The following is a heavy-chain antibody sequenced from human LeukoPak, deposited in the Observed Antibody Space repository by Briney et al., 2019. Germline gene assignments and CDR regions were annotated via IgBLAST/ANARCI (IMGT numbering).Heavy chain of an antibody. D-gene: IGHD3-3*01. J-gene: IGHJ6*02. Sequence: ASVKVSCKASGYTFTSYYMHWVRQAPGQGLEWVGLINPGGGSTSYAQKLQGRVTMTRDTSTRTVYMELSSLRSEDTAVFYCARAEWHGMDVWGQGTTVTVSS. CDR3: ARAEWHGMDV. V-gene: IGHV1-46*01. CDR2: INPGGGST. CDR1: GYTFTSYY.